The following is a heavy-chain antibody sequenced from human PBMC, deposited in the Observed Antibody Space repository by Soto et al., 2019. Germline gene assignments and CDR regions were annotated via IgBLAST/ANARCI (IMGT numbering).Heavy chain of an antibody. CDR2: MNPNTGNT. D-gene: IGHD1-20*01. CDR1: GYTFTSYD. CDR3: AREITGKFPN. V-gene: IGHV1-8*01. Sequence: QVQLVQSGAEVKKPGASVKVSCKASGYTFTSYDINWVRQATGQGLEWMGWMNPNTGNTGYAQKFQGRVTMARNTSLSTAYMELSSPGSEDTAVYYCAREITGKFPNWGQGTLVTVSS. J-gene: IGHJ4*02.